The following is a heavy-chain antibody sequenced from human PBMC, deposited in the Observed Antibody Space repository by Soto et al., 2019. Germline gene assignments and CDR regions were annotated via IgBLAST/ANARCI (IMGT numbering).Heavy chain of an antibody. D-gene: IGHD3-10*01. CDR1: GGTFSSYA. CDR3: ARDRSYGSGSYYDAFDI. J-gene: IGHJ3*02. Sequence: QVQLVQSEAEVKKPGSSVKVSCKASGGTFSSYAISWVRQAPGQGLEWMGGIIPIFGTANYAQKFQGRVTITADESTSTAYMELSSLRSEDTAVYYCARDRSYGSGSYYDAFDIWGQGTMVTVSS. CDR2: IIPIFGTA. V-gene: IGHV1-69*01.